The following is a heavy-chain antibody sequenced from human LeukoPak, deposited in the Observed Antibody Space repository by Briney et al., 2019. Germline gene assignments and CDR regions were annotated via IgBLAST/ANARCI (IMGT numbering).Heavy chain of an antibody. CDR1: GGSISTSTYY. D-gene: IGHD3-10*01. Sequence: SETLSLTCTVSGGSISTSTYYWGWLRQPPGKGLDWIGSIYYSGSTYYNPSLRSRVTISVDTSKKQFSLKLSAVTAADTAVFYCASVRRGFGESSKYYSYYYMDVWGNGTTVTISS. V-gene: IGHV4-39*01. CDR3: ASVRRGFGESSKYYSYYYMDV. J-gene: IGHJ6*03. CDR2: IYYSGST.